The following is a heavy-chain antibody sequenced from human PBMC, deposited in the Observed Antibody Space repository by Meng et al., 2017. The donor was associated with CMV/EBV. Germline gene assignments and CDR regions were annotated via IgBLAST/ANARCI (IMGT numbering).Heavy chain of an antibody. D-gene: IGHD6-6*01. CDR3: ASYHRSSSIDY. Sequence: CNVSGGSISSRSYDWGWIRQPPGKGLEWIGSIYYSGSTYYNPSLKSRVTISVDTSKNQFSLKLSSVTAADTAVYYCASYHRSSSIDYWGQGTLVTVSS. CDR2: IYYSGST. CDR1: GGSISSRSYD. J-gene: IGHJ4*02. V-gene: IGHV4-39*01.